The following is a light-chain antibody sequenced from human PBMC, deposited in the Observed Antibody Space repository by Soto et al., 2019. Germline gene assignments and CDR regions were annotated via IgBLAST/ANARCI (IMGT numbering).Light chain of an antibody. CDR2: EAS. CDR1: QTSATY. CDR3: QQLNSYPIT. Sequence: VEMTQYQSSLSASVGDIVAITWRASQTSATYINWYQQKSGSAPRLLIYEASGLQSGVPSRFSGSGSGTEFTLTISRLQPEDFATYYCQQLNSYPITFGQGTLLAVK. V-gene: IGKV1-9*01. J-gene: IGKJ5*01.